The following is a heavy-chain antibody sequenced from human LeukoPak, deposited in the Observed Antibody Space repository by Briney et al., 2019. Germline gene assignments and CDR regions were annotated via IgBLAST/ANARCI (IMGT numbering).Heavy chain of an antibody. Sequence: GGSLRLSCGASGFIFSSHWMHWVRQAPGKGRVWVSRINTDGSSTDYADSVKGRFTISRDNAKNTLYLQMNSLRAEDTAVYFCARGVSGTGPDLWGLGTMVTVCS. D-gene: IGHD5/OR15-5a*01. V-gene: IGHV3-74*01. CDR2: INTDGSST. J-gene: IGHJ3*01. CDR3: ARGVSGTGPDL. CDR1: GFIFSSHW.